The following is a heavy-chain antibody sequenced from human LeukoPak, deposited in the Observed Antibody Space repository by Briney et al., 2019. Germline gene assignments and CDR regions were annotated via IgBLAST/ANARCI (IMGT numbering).Heavy chain of an antibody. Sequence: PGGSLRLSCATSGFSFSSYAMSWVGQAPGKGLEWVSAMSSSDDGRYYAASVRGRFTISRDTSRSTLYLQMNSLRAEDAAVYYCAKAPVTSCRGAFCYPFDYWGQGTLVTVSS. CDR2: MSSSDDGR. D-gene: IGHD2-15*01. CDR3: AKAPVTSCRGAFCYPFDY. CDR1: GFSFSSYA. J-gene: IGHJ4*02. V-gene: IGHV3-23*01.